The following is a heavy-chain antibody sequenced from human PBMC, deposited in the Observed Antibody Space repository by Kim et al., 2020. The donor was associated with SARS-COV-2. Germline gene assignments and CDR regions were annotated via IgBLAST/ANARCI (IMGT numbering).Heavy chain of an antibody. D-gene: IGHD1-26*01. CDR2: GTTI. CDR3: ARERGGYDY. V-gene: IGHV3-48*03. J-gene: IGHJ4*02. Sequence: GTTIYYADSVRGRFTISRDNAKNSLFLQMSCLSAEDTAVYYCARERGGYDYWGKGTLVTVSS.